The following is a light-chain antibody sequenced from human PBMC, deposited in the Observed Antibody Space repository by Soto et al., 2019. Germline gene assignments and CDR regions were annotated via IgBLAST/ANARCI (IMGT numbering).Light chain of an antibody. CDR3: AAWDASLNGYV. CDR2: NDN. V-gene: IGLV1-44*01. CDR1: SSNIGSNT. Sequence: QSVLTQPPSASGTPGQRVTISCSGSSSNIGSNTVNWYQHLPGTAPKLLIYNDNQRPSGVPDRFSGSKSGTSASLAISGLQSGDEADYACAAWDASLNGYVFGTGTKLTVL. J-gene: IGLJ1*01.